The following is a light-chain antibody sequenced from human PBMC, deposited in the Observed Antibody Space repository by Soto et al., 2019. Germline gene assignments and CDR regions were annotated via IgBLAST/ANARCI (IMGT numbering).Light chain of an antibody. CDR3: QQLDITPT. J-gene: IGKJ2*01. V-gene: IGKV1-33*01. Sequence: DIQMTQSPSSLSTSVGDRVTSTCQASLECRNFLNWYQQKPGKAPKLLIYDASNLESGVPSRVSGSGSGTNFTYTISNLQHENIATYSCQQLDITPTFGQVTNLEL. CDR2: DAS. CDR1: LECRNF.